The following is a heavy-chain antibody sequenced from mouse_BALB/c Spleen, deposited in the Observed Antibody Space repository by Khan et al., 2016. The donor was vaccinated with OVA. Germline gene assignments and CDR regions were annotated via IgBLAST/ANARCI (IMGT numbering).Heavy chain of an antibody. J-gene: IGHJ3*01. Sequence: QIQLVQSGPELKKPGETVKISCKASGYTLTDYGMNWVKQAPGKGLKWMGWINTYTGEPTFADDFKERFAFSLETSASTASLEIINLKNEYTATYFCARSQGNYVFAYWGQRTLVAVSA. D-gene: IGHD2-1*01. V-gene: IGHV9-3-1*01. CDR3: ARSQGNYVFAY. CDR2: INTYTGEP. CDR1: GYTLTDYG.